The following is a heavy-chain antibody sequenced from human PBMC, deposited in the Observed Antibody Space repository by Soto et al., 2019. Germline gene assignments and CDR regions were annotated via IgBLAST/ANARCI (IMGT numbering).Heavy chain of an antibody. J-gene: IGHJ6*02. CDR1: GYRFTKYW. CDR3: ARHSSYYGSGSLPSYYYYYYGMDV. D-gene: IGHD3-10*01. V-gene: IGHV5-51*01. Sequence: GESLKISCKGSGYRFTKYWIGWVRQMPGKGLEWMGIMYPGGSDTRYSPSFQGQVTISADKSISTAYLQWSSLKASDTAMYYCARHSSYYGSGSLPSYYYYYYGMDVWGQGTTVTVSS. CDR2: MYPGGSDT.